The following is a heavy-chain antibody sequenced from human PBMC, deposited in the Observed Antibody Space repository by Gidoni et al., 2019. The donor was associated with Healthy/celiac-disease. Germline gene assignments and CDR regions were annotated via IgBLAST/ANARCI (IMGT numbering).Heavy chain of an antibody. V-gene: IGHV3-23*01. CDR2: ISGSGGST. D-gene: IGHD6-19*01. J-gene: IGHJ4*02. Sequence: EVQLLESGGGLVQPGGSLRLSCAASGFTFRSYAMRWVRQAPGKGLEWVSAISGSGGSTYYADSVKGRFTISRDNSKNTLYLQMNSLRAEDTAVYYCAKGKGSSGWYETFDYWGQGTLVTVSS. CDR3: AKGKGSSGWYETFDY. CDR1: GFTFRSYA.